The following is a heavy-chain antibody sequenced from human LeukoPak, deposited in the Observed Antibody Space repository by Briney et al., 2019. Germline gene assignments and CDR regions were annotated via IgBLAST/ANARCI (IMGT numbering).Heavy chain of an antibody. Sequence: GGSLRLSCAASGFTFSSYDLHWVRQTAGKGLEWVSAIDTAGGTYHPDYPDSVRGRFTISRENAKNSFYLQMNSLRAGDTAVYYCAREGFCGGDCPGYFDLWGRGTLVTVSS. CDR1: GFTFSSYD. CDR3: AREGFCGGDCPGYFDL. J-gene: IGHJ2*01. D-gene: IGHD2-21*02. CDR2: IDTAGGT. V-gene: IGHV3-13*04.